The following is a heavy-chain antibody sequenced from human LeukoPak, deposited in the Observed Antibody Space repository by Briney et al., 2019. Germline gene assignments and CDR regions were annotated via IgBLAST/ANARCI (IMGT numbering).Heavy chain of an antibody. Sequence: PSETLSLTCTVSGGSISSYYWSWIRQPPGRGLEWIGYIYSSGSTNYNPSLRSRVTISVDTSMNQFSLKLGSVTAADTAVYYCARGKVPWYWGQGTLVTVSS. CDR1: GGSISSYY. V-gene: IGHV4-59*01. CDR2: IYSSGST. J-gene: IGHJ4*02. CDR3: ARGKVPWY.